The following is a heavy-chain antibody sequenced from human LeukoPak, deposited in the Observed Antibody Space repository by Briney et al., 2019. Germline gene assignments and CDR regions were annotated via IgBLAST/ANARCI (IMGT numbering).Heavy chain of an antibody. Sequence: GGSLRLSCAASGFTFSSYSMNWVRQAPGKGLEWVSYISSSGSTIYYADSVKGRFTISRDNAKISLYLQMNSLRAEDTAVYYCARGGVLWVSANLFDYWGQGTLVTVSS. J-gene: IGHJ4*02. CDR2: ISSSGSTI. V-gene: IGHV3-48*04. CDR1: GFTFSSYS. CDR3: ARGGVLWVSANLFDY. D-gene: IGHD2/OR15-2a*01.